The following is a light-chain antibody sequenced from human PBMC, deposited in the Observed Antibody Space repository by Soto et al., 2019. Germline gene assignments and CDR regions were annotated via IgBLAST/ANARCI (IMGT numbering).Light chain of an antibody. CDR3: QQYGSSSWT. CDR2: GTS. CDR1: QSVSSSY. Sequence: EIVLTQSPGTLSLSPGERATLSCRASQSVSSSYLAWYQQKPGQAPRLLIYGTSSRATAIPDRFSGSGSGTDFTLTISRQEPEDFAVYYCQQYGSSSWTFGQGTKVEI. J-gene: IGKJ1*01. V-gene: IGKV3-20*01.